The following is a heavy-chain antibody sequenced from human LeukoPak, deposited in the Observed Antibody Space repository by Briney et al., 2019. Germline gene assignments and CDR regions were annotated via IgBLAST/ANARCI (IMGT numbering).Heavy chain of an antibody. J-gene: IGHJ3*02. V-gene: IGHV4-4*07. CDR3: ARERHISSDAFDI. D-gene: IGHD2-21*01. CDR1: GDSLSSYF. CDR2: VFPTGTT. Sequence: SETLSLTCTVSGDSLSSYFWSWIRQPAGKELEWIGRVFPTGTTYYNPSLASRVTMSVDTSKNQISLRLRSVIAADTAVYYRARERHISSDAFDIWGQGTMVIVSS.